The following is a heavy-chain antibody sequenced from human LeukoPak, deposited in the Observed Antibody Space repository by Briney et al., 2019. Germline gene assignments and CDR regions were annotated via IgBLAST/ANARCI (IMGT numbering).Heavy chain of an antibody. J-gene: IGHJ3*02. Sequence: ASVKVSCKVSGYTLAELSMHWVRQAPGKGLEWMGGFDPEDGETIYAQKFQGRVTMTEDTSTDTAYMELSSLRSEDTAVYYCATDRRYYDSTYAFDIWGQRTMVTVSS. CDR1: GYTLAELS. V-gene: IGHV1-24*01. D-gene: IGHD3-22*01. CDR2: FDPEDGET. CDR3: ATDRRYYDSTYAFDI.